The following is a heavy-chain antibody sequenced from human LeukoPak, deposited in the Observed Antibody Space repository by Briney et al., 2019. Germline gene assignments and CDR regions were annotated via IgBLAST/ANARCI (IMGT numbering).Heavy chain of an antibody. J-gene: IGHJ5*02. CDR3: ARSGYSSGWYWFDP. D-gene: IGHD6-19*01. V-gene: IGHV4-39*01. Sequence: SGTLSLTCTVSGGSISSSSYYWGWIRQPPGKGLEWIGSIYYSGSTYYNPSLKSRVTISVDTSKNQFSLKLSSVTAADTAVYYCARSGYSSGWYWFDPWGQGTLVTVSS. CDR1: GGSISSSSYY. CDR2: IYYSGST.